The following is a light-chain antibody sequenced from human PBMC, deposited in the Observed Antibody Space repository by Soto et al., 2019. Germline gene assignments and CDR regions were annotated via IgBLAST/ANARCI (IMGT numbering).Light chain of an antibody. CDR1: QSITKY. V-gene: IGKV1-39*01. CDR2: AAS. Sequence: DIQMTQSPSSLSASVGDRVTIACRASQSITKYLNWYQQKPGKAPKLLIYAASSLQSGVPSRFSGSGSGTDFTLTISNLQPEDFATYFCQPSYSTPLTFGGGTKVDIK. J-gene: IGKJ4*01. CDR3: QPSYSTPLT.